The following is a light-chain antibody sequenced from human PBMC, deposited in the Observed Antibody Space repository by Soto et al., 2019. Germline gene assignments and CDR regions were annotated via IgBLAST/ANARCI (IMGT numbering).Light chain of an antibody. CDR3: QQSYSRPRT. V-gene: IGKV1-39*01. CDR1: QSISSY. CDR2: TTS. J-gene: IGKJ1*01. Sequence: DIQMTQSPSSLSAYVGDRVTITCRASQSISSYLNWYQQKPGKAPNLLIYTTSSLECGVPSRFSGSGSGTDFTLTISSLQPEDFATYFCQQSYSRPRTFGQGTKVEI.